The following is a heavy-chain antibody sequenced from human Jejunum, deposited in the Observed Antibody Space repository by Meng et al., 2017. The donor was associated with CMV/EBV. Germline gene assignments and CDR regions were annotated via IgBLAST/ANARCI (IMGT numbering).Heavy chain of an antibody. CDR1: GLTVSNFW. J-gene: IGHJ4*02. Sequence: AASGLTVSNFWMHGGRQDPGKGLLWVSRLSSDGHTTFYADSVKGRFTISRDNAKSTLYLQMDSLRVDDTAVYYCARDRYGEYGDYWGQGTLVTVSS. D-gene: IGHD4-17*01. V-gene: IGHV3-74*01. CDR3: ARDRYGEYGDY. CDR2: LSSDGHTT.